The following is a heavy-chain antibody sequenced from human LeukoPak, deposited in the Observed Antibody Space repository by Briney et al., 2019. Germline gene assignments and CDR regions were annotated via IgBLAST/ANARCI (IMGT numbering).Heavy chain of an antibody. D-gene: IGHD3-16*01. CDR2: IKQDGSEK. V-gene: IGHV3-7*01. CDR3: ARYEGGTFDY. CDR1: GFTFNAYS. Sequence: GGSLRLSCAASGFTFNAYSMNWVRQAPGKGLEWVANIKQDGSEKYYVDSVKGRFTISRDNAKNSLYLQMNSLRAEDTAVYYCARYEGGTFDYWGQGTLVTVSS. J-gene: IGHJ4*02.